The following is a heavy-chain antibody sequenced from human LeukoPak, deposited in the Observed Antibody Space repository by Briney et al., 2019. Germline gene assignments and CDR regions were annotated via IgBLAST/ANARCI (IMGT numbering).Heavy chain of an antibody. D-gene: IGHD3-10*01. CDR1: GGSISSYY. Sequence: SETLSLTYTVSGGSISSYYWSWIRQPAGKGLEWIGRIYTIGSTNYNPSLKSRVSISEDTSKNQFSLKLSSVTAADTAVYYCARGLWFGDENPPYFDYWGQGTLVPVSS. V-gene: IGHV4-4*07. CDR2: IYTIGST. J-gene: IGHJ4*02. CDR3: ARGLWFGDENPPYFDY.